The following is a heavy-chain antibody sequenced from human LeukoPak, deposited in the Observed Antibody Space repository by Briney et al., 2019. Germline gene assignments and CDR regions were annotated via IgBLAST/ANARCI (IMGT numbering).Heavy chain of an antibody. CDR1: VYTLTELS. D-gene: IGHD3-10*01. V-gene: IGHV1-24*01. Sequence: GASVNVSCKVSVYTLTELSMHWVRQAPGKGLEWMGGFDPEDGETIYAQKFQGRVTMTEDTSTDTAYMELSSLRSEDTAVYYCATSYGSGSKGYYYYYYMDVWGKGTTVTVSS. CDR3: ATSYGSGSKGYYYYYYMDV. CDR2: FDPEDGET. J-gene: IGHJ6*03.